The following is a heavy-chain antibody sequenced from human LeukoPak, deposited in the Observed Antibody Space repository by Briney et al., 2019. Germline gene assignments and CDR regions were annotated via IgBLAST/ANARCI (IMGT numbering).Heavy chain of an antibody. V-gene: IGHV3-74*01. J-gene: IGHJ6*03. CDR1: GFTFNSYW. Sequence: GGSLRLSCAASGFTFNSYWMHWVRQAPRKGLVWVSCINSDESSTTYADSVKGRFTISRDNAKNTLYLQMNNLRAEDTAVYYCARDRGNQRGYYYYYMDVWGRGTTVTVSS. CDR2: INSDESST. CDR3: ARDRGNQRGYYYYYMDV. D-gene: IGHD1-14*01.